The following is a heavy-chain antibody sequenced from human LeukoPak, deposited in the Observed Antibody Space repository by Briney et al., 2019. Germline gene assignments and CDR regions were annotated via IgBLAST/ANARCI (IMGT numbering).Heavy chain of an antibody. J-gene: IGHJ4*02. CDR3: AKGAYDYIEIAYFDY. D-gene: IGHD5-12*01. CDR1: GFTFSNYW. Sequence: GGSLRLSCAASGFTFSNYWMGWVRQAPGKGLEWVSLIIGSSGTTFYADSVKGRFTISRDKSKSTLYLQMNSLRAEDTAVYYCAKGAYDYIEIAYFDYWGQGSLVTVSS. V-gene: IGHV3-23*01. CDR2: IIGSSGTT.